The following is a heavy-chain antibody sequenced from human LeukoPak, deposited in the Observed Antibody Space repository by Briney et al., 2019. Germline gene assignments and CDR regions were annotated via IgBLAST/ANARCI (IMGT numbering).Heavy chain of an antibody. CDR2: IKQDGSEK. V-gene: IGHV3-7*03. J-gene: IGHJ4*02. CDR1: GFTFRSYW. Sequence: GGSLRLSCAASGFTFRSYWMRWVRQAPGKGLEWVANIKQDGSEKNYVDSVKGRFTISRDNAKNSLYLQMNSLGAEDTAVYYCASGLELDYWGQGTLVTVSS. CDR3: ASGLELDY.